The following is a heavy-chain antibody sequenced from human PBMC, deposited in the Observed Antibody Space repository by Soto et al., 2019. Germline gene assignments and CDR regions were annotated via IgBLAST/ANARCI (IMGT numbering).Heavy chain of an antibody. V-gene: IGHV1-69*13. D-gene: IGHD6-6*01. Sequence: SVKVSCKASGGTFSSYAISWVRQAPGQGLEWMGGIIPIFGTANYAQKFQGRVTITADESTSTAYMELSSLRSEDTAVYYCARVGETKYYYYYGMDVWGQGTTVTVSS. CDR3: ARVGETKYYYYYGMDV. J-gene: IGHJ6*02. CDR1: GGTFSSYA. CDR2: IIPIFGTA.